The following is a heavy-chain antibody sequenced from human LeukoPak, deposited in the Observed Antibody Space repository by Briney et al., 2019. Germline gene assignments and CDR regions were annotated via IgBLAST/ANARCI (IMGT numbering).Heavy chain of an antibody. CDR2: ISSSSSTI. D-gene: IGHD2-15*01. J-gene: IGHJ6*03. V-gene: IGHV3-48*01. CDR1: GFTFSSYS. CDR3: AKDIGCSGGSCLNYYYYYMDV. Sequence: GGSLRLSCAASGFTFSSYSMNWVRQAPGKGLEWVSYISSSSSTIYYADSVKGRFTISRDNAKNSLYLQMNSLRAEDTAVYYCAKDIGCSGGSCLNYYYYYMDVWGKGTTVTVSS.